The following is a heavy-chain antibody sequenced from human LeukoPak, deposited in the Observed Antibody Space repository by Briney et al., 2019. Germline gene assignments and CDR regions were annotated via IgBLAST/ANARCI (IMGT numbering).Heavy chain of an antibody. CDR2: IKQDGSEK. D-gene: IGHD2-2*01. V-gene: IGHV3-7*01. J-gene: IGHJ6*03. CDR3: ARAVRHLIVVVPAAQEGDYYYMDV. Sequence: GGSLRLSCAASGFTFSSYWMSWVRQAPGKGLEWVANIKQDGSEKYYVDSVKGRFTISRDNAKNSLYLQMNSLRAEDTAVYYCARAVRHLIVVVPAAQEGDYYYMDVWGKGTTVTVSS. CDR1: GFTFSSYW.